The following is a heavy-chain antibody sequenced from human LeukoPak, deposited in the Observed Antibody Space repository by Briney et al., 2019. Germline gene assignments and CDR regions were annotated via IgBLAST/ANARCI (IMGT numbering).Heavy chain of an antibody. CDR1: GGSISSSSYY. Sequence: SETLSLTCTVSGGSISSSSYYWGWIRQPPGKGLEWIGSIYYSGSTYYNPSLKSRVTISADTSRNQFSLKLSSVTAADTAVYYCASYCTSTNCYFDYWGQGTLVTVSS. CDR3: ASYCTSTNCYFDY. J-gene: IGHJ4*02. D-gene: IGHD2-2*01. CDR2: IYYSGST. V-gene: IGHV4-39*07.